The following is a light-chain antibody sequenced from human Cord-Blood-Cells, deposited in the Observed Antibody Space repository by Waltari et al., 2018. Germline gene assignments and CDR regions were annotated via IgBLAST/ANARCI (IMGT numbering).Light chain of an antibody. J-gene: IGLJ2*01. V-gene: IGLV2-23*02. CDR3: CSYAGSSTVV. CDR2: EVS. Sequence: QSALTQPASVSGSPGQSITISCTGTSSDVGSYTLVSWYQQHPGKAPKLIIYEVSKRPSGVSNRFSGSKSGNTASLTISGLQAEDEADYYCCSYAGSSTVVFGGGTKLTVL. CDR1: SSDVGSYTL.